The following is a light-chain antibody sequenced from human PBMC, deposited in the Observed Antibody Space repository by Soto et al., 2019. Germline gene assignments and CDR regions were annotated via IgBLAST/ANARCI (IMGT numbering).Light chain of an antibody. Sequence: EIVLTQSPDTLSLSPGDRATLSCRASQSVDNYLVWYQQRPGQAPRLLIYDASTRATGIPARFTGSGSGTDFSLTISSLEPEDFAVYYCQRRSKWPRAFGGGTKVDIK. CDR1: QSVDNY. J-gene: IGKJ4*01. CDR2: DAS. CDR3: QRRSKWPRA. V-gene: IGKV3-11*01.